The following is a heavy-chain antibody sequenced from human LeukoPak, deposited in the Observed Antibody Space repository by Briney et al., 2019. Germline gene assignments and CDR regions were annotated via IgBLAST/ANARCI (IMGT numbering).Heavy chain of an antibody. CDR1: GFSFSSYD. Sequence: GGSLRLSCAASGFSFSSYDMSWVRQAPGKGLEWVSVISGSGGSTYYADSVKGRFTISRDNSKNTLYLQMNSLRAEDTAVYYCAKSRCSGGSCYPNPFDYWGQGTLVTVSS. CDR2: ISGSGGST. J-gene: IGHJ4*02. D-gene: IGHD2-15*01. CDR3: AKSRCSGGSCYPNPFDY. V-gene: IGHV3-23*01.